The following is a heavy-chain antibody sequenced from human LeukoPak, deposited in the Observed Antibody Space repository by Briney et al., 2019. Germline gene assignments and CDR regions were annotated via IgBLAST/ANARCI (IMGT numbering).Heavy chain of an antibody. V-gene: IGHV3-23*01. D-gene: IGHD2-15*01. CDR1: GFTFSNYA. Sequence: PGGSLRLSCAASGFTFSNYAMNWVRQAPGKGLEWVSGISASGDSPYYADSVKGRFTISRDNSKNTLYLQMNSLRAEDTAVYYCARVVVAAPRDYYMDVWGKGTTVTVSS. CDR3: ARVVVAAPRDYYMDV. J-gene: IGHJ6*03. CDR2: ISASGDSP.